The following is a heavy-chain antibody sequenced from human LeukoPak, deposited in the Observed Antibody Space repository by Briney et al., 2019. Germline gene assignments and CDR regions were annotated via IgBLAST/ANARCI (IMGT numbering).Heavy chain of an antibody. Sequence: PGGSLRLSCAASGFTFSSCAMSWVRQAPGKGLEWVSGISGSGGSTYYAGSVKGRFTISRDNSKNTLFLQMNSLRAEDTAVYYCAKGTYSSSPRDYWGQGTLVTVSS. CDR2: ISGSGGST. CDR3: AKGTYSSSPRDY. V-gene: IGHV3-23*01. J-gene: IGHJ4*02. CDR1: GFTFSSCA. D-gene: IGHD6-6*01.